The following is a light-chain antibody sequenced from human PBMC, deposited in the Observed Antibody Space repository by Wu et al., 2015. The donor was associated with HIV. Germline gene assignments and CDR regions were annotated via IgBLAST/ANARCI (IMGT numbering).Light chain of an antibody. CDR3: QQYGALRT. CDR2: GAS. V-gene: IGKV3-20*01. Sequence: EIVLTQSPGTLSLSPGERATLSCRASQSVSSSYLAWYQQKPGQAPRLLIYGASSRATGIPDRFSGSGSGTDFIFTISRLEPEDFAVYYCQQYGALRTFGQGTRVEIK. J-gene: IGKJ1*01. CDR1: QSVSSSY.